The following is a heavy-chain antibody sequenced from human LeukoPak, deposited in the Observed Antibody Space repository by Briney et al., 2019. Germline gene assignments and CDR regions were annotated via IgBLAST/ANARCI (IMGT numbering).Heavy chain of an antibody. D-gene: IGHD3-22*01. CDR2: ISSSSSYI. CDR3: ARFSSGYHDAFDI. CDR1: GFTFSSYS. J-gene: IGHJ3*02. V-gene: IGHV3-21*01. Sequence: PGGSLRLSCAASGFTFSSYSMNWVRQAPGKGLEWVSSISSSSSYIHYADSVKGRFTISRDNAKNSLYLQMNSLRAEDTAVYYCARFSSGYHDAFDIWGQGTMVTVSS.